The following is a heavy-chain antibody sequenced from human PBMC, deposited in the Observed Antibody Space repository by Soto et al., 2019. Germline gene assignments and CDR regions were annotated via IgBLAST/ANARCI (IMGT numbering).Heavy chain of an antibody. CDR3: AKLQPNYDVWSDH. Sequence: GGSLRLSCTASGFTFSTHAMSWVRQAPGKGLEWVSFISARSDLTYYADSVKGRFTISRDDSKNTLYLQMNSLRVEDTAFYYCAKLQPNYDVWSDHWGQGTLVTVSS. CDR1: GFTFSTHA. J-gene: IGHJ4*02. D-gene: IGHD3-3*01. V-gene: IGHV3-23*01. CDR2: ISARSDLT.